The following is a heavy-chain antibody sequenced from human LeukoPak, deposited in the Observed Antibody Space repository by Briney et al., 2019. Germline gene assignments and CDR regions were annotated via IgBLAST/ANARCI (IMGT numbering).Heavy chain of an antibody. D-gene: IGHD2-2*01. V-gene: IGHV1-69*01. CDR2: FIPIFGTA. CDR3: ARDSDIVVVPAAIPGAYDAFDI. J-gene: IGHJ3*02. Sequence: SVKVSCKASGGTFSSYAISWVRQAPGQGLEWMGGFIPIFGTANYAQKFQGRVTITADESTSTAYMELSSLRSEDTAVYYCARDSDIVVVPAAIPGAYDAFDIWGQGTMVTVSS. CDR1: GGTFSSYA.